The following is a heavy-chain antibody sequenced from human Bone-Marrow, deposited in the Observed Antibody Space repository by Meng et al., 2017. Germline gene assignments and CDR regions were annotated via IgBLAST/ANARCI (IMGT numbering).Heavy chain of an antibody. CDR3: AREGPFGSGSFRFFDY. CDR1: GFTVSNDY. CDR2: IYSGGST. V-gene: IGHV3-53*01. D-gene: IGHD3-10*01. Sequence: GESLKISCAASGFTVSNDYMSWVRQAPGKGLEWVSVIYSGGSTYYADSVKGRFTISRDNSKNTLYLQMNNLRAEDTAVYYCAREGPFGSGSFRFFDYWGQG. J-gene: IGHJ4*02.